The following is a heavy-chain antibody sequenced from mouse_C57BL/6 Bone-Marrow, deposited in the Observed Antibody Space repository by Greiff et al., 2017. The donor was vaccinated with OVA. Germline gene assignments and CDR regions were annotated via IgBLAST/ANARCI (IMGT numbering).Heavy chain of an antibody. V-gene: IGHV5-12*01. CDR2: ISNGGGST. CDR3: ARGKIYGSWFAY. D-gene: IGHD2-2*01. Sequence: EVKLVESGGGLVQPGGSLKLSCAASGFTFSDYYMYWVRQTPEKRLEWVAYISNGGGSTYYPDTVKGRFTISRDNAKNTLYLQMSRLKSEDTAMYYCARGKIYGSWFAYWGQGTLVTVSA. CDR1: GFTFSDYY. J-gene: IGHJ3*01.